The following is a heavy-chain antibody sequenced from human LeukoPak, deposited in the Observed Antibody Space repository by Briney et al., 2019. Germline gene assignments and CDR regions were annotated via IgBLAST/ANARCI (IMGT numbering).Heavy chain of an antibody. CDR2: IDSGFGT. J-gene: IGHJ4*02. CDR3: AKIAVAADNY. CDR1: GFAFRNYA. Sequence: GGSLRLSCAVSGFAFRNYAMTWVRLAPGKGLEWVSSIDSGFGTHYADSVKGRFTISRDNSKNTPYLQMNGLRAEDTAVYYCAKIAVAADNYWAQGTLVAVSS. D-gene: IGHD6-19*01. V-gene: IGHV3-23*01.